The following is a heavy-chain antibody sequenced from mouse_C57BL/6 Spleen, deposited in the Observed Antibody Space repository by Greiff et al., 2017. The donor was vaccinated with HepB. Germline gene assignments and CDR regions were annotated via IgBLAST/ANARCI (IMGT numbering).Heavy chain of an antibody. Sequence: VQLQQSGAELVKPGASVKISCKASGYAFSSYWMNWVKQRPGEGLEWIGQIYPGDGDTNYNGKFKGKATLTADKSSSTAYMQLSSLTSEDSAVYFCARERYGSSYGYWYFDVWGTGTTVTVSS. CDR2: IYPGDGDT. V-gene: IGHV1-80*01. J-gene: IGHJ1*03. D-gene: IGHD1-1*01. CDR3: ARERYGSSYGYWYFDV. CDR1: GYAFSSYW.